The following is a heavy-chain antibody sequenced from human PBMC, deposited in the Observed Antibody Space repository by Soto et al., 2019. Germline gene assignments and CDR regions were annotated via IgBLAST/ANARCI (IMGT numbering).Heavy chain of an antibody. CDR2: INHSGST. D-gene: IGHD1-26*01. Sequence: SETLSLTCAVYGGSFSGYYWSWIRQPPGKGLEWIGEINHSGSTNYNPSLKSRVTISVDTSKNQFSLKLSSVTAADTAVYCCARGQGKGETASLDYFDYWGQGTLVT. V-gene: IGHV4-34*01. CDR3: ARGQGKGETASLDYFDY. J-gene: IGHJ4*02. CDR1: GGSFSGYY.